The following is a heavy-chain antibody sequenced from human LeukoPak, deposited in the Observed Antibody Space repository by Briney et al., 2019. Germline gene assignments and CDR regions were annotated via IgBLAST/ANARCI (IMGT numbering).Heavy chain of an antibody. CDR1: GFAFNKYW. Sequence: GGSLRLSCAASGFAFNKYWVHWVHQVPGKGLVWVSRINGDGSSTMYADSVKGRFTISRDNAKNTLYLQMNSLRAEDTAVYYCAKTDSTIPNLLDVWGQGTTVTVSS. D-gene: IGHD2-15*01. J-gene: IGHJ6*02. CDR2: INGDGSST. CDR3: AKTDSTIPNLLDV. V-gene: IGHV3-74*03.